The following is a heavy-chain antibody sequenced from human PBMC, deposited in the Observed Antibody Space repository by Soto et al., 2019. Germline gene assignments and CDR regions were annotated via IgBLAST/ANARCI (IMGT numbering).Heavy chain of an antibody. CDR3: TTSGSSLMYYYYYGMDV. Sequence: PGGSLRLSCTASGFTFGDYAMSWFRQAPGKGLEWVGFIRSKAYGGTTEYAASVKGRFTISRDDSKSIAYLQMNSLKTEDTAVYYCTTSGSSLMYYYYYGMDVWGQGTTVTVSS. V-gene: IGHV3-49*03. J-gene: IGHJ6*02. CDR1: GFTFGDYA. D-gene: IGHD1-26*01. CDR2: IRSKAYGGTT.